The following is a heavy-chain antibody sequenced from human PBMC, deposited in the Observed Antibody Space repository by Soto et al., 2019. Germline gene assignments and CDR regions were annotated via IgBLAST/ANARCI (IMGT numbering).Heavy chain of an antibody. CDR2: IYHSGTT. V-gene: IGHV4-4*02. CDR1: GASITGSDW. J-gene: IGHJ4*02. D-gene: IGHD3-22*01. CDR3: VRMSVVGYFDY. Sequence: QVHLQESGPGLVKPSGTLSLTCTVSGASITGSDWWSWVRQTPEKGLEWIGEIYHSGTTNYHPSLKSRVTISQDKSKNQFSLNLTSVTAADTAVYSCVRMSVVGYFDYWGRGPLVTVSS.